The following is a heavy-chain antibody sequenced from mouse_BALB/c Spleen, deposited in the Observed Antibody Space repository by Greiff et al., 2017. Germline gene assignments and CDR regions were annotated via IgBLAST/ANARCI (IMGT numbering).Heavy chain of an antibody. D-gene: IGHD1-1*01. CDR1: GYTFTEYI. Sequence: VQLQQSGAGLVKPGASVKLSCKASGYTFTEYIIHWVKQRPGQGLEWIGWFYPGSGSIKYNEKFKDKATLTADKSSSTVYMKLSSLTSEDSAVYFCARHSYCYGRGGAMDYWGQGTSVTVSS. CDR2: FYPGSGSI. CDR3: ARHSYCYGRGGAMDY. J-gene: IGHJ4*01. V-gene: IGHV1-62-2*01.